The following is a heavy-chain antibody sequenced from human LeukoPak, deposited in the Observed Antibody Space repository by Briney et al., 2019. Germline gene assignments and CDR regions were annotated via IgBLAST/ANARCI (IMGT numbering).Heavy chain of an antibody. V-gene: IGHV4-39*07. CDR3: ARGLYYYDSSGTPSDKFDY. CDR2: IYYSGST. D-gene: IGHD3-22*01. Sequence: SETLSLTCTVSGGSISSSSYYWGWIRQPPGKGLEWIGSIYYSGSTYYNPSLKSRVTRSVDTSKNQFSLKLSSVTAADTAVYYCARGLYYYDSSGTPSDKFDYWGQGTLVTVSS. CDR1: GGSISSSSYY. J-gene: IGHJ4*02.